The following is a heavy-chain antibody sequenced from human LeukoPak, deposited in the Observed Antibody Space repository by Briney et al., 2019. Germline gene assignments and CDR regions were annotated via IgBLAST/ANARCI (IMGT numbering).Heavy chain of an antibody. V-gene: IGHV1-2*02. CDR3: AGDSGYTNWFDP. D-gene: IGHD3-22*01. CDR1: GYTFTGYY. J-gene: IGHJ5*02. CDR2: INPNSGGT. Sequence: GASVKVSCKASGYTFTGYYMHWVRQAPGQGLEWMGWINPNSGGTNYAQKFQGRVTMTRDTSISTAYMELSRLRSDDTAAYYCAGDSGYTNWFDPWGQGTLVTVSS.